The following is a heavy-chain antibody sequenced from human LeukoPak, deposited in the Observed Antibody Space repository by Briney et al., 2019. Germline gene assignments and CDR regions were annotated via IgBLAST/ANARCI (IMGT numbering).Heavy chain of an antibody. J-gene: IGHJ4*02. Sequence: SETLTLLCSLWIHLYLLYYGLWPRQPPGKGLEWIGEINHSGSTNYNPSLKSRVTISVDTSKNQSALELKSGLAINTAVCYCAGRIAARLDYWGEGTLVTVSS. CDR3: AGRIAARLDY. D-gene: IGHD6-6*01. CDR1: IHLYLLYY. CDR2: INHSGST. V-gene: IGHV4-34*08.